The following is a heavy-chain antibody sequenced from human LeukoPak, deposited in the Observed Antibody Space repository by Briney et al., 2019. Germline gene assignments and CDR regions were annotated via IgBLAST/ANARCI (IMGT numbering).Heavy chain of an antibody. CDR2: INHSGST. CDR1: GGSSSGYY. J-gene: IGHJ4*02. V-gene: IGHV4-34*01. D-gene: IGHD1-26*01. Sequence: PSETPSLTCAVYGGSSSGYYWSWIRQPPGKGLEWIGEINHSGSTNYNPSLKSRVTISVDTSKNQFSLKLSSVTAADTAVYYCARTGGSGSYFEYFHYWGQGTLVTVSS. CDR3: ARTGGSGSYFEYFHY.